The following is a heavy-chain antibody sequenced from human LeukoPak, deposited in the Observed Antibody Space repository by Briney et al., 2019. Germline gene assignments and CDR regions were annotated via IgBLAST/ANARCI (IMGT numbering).Heavy chain of an antibody. D-gene: IGHD5-12*01. CDR3: ARGRLGVSGYKDYLDY. CDR1: KVTFSSYA. CDR2: ITGSGGST. Sequence: GGSLRLSCSASKVTFSSYAMSWVRQAPGKGLEWVSAITGSGGSTYYADSVKGRFTISRDNSKNTLYLQVNSLTSDDTAVYYCARGRLGVSGYKDYLDYWGQGTLVTGSS. J-gene: IGHJ4*02. V-gene: IGHV3-23*01.